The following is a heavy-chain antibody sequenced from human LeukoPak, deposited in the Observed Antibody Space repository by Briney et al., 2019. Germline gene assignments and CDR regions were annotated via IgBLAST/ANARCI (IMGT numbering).Heavy chain of an antibody. CDR1: GYSFTSYW. D-gene: IGHD3-10*01. J-gene: IGHJ6*02. Sequence: GESLKISCKGSGYSFTSYWIGWVRQMPGKGLEWMGIIYPGDSDTRYSPSFQGQVTISADKSISTAYLQWSSLKASDTAMYYCARRGFGELDYYYYGMDVWGQGTTVTVSS. V-gene: IGHV5-51*01. CDR2: IYPGDSDT. CDR3: ARRGFGELDYYYYGMDV.